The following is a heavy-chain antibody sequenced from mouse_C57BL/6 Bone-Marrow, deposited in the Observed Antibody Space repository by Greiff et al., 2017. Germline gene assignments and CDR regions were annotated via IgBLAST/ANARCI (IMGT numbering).Heavy chain of an antibody. D-gene: IGHD1-1*02. CDR1: GYTFTDYY. J-gene: IGHJ2*01. V-gene: IGHV1-26*01. Sequence: VQLQQSGPELVKPGASVKISCKASGYTFTDYYMNWVKQSHGKSLEWIGDINPNNGGTSYNQKFKGKATLTVDKSSSTAYMELRSLTSEDSAVYYGARYGGTRYFDYWGQGTTLTVSS. CDR3: ARYGGTRYFDY. CDR2: INPNNGGT.